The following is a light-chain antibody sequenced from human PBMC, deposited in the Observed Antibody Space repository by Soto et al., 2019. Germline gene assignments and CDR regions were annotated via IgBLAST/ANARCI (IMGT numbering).Light chain of an antibody. V-gene: IGKV3-11*01. J-gene: IGKJ4*01. Sequence: EIVLTQSPATLSLSPGERATLSCRAGQSVSSYLAWYQQKPGQAPRLLIYDASNRATGIPARFSGSGSGTDFTLTISSLEPEDFAVYYCQQRINWPPLTFGGGTKVEIK. CDR3: QQRINWPPLT. CDR2: DAS. CDR1: QSVSSY.